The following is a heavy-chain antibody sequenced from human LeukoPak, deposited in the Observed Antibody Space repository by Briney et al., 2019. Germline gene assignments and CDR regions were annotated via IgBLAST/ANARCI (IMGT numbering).Heavy chain of an antibody. Sequence: ASVKVSCKVSGYTLTELSMHWVRQAPGKGLEWMGGFDPEDGETIYAQKFHGRVTMTEDTSTDTAYMELSSLRSEDTAVYYCATRSSGWSHYIYWGQGTLVTVSS. CDR2: FDPEDGET. J-gene: IGHJ4*02. CDR1: GYTLTELS. V-gene: IGHV1-24*01. CDR3: ATRSSGWSHYIY. D-gene: IGHD6-19*01.